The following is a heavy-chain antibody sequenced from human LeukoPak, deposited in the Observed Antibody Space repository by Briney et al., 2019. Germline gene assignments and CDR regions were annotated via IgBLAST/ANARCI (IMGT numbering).Heavy chain of an antibody. V-gene: IGHV3-21*01. CDR2: ISSSSSYI. D-gene: IGHD6-6*01. J-gene: IGHJ6*02. CDR1: GFTFNTYT. CDR3: ARDTEQLVYGMDV. Sequence: GGSLRLSCAASGFTFNTYTMNWVRQAPGKGLEWVSSISSSSSYIYYADSVKGRFTISRDNAKNSLYLQMNSLRAEDTAVYYCARDTEQLVYGMDVWGQGTTVTVSS.